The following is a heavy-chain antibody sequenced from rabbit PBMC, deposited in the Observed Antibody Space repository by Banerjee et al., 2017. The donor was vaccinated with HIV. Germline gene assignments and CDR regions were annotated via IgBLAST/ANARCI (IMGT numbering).Heavy chain of an antibody. CDR1: GFSFSSSYW. J-gene: IGHJ3*01. CDR2: IYGGSGGTT. CDR3: ARWDSGGNPGLSL. Sequence: QSLEESGGDLVKPGASLTLTCTASGFSFSSSYWMCWVRQAPGKGLEWIACIYGGSGGTTYYASWAKGRFTISKTSSTTVTLQMTSLTAADTATYFCARWDSGGNPGLSLRGQGTLVTVS. D-gene: IGHD7-1*01. V-gene: IGHV1S40*01.